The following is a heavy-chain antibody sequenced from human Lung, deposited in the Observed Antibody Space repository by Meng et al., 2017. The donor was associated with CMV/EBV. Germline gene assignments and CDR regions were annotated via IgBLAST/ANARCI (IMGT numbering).Heavy chain of an antibody. CDR3: ERDDSSS. CDR1: GFTFSRHA. V-gene: IGHV3-30-3*01. D-gene: IGHD3-22*01. Sequence: QVQLVEYGGGDVQAGGSSRLSCGACGFTFSRHAMHWVRQAPGKGLEWVAVISYDGSNKYYADSVKGRFTISRDNSKNTLYLQMNSLRAEDTAVYYCERDDSSSWGQGTLVTVSS. CDR2: ISYDGSNK. J-gene: IGHJ5*02.